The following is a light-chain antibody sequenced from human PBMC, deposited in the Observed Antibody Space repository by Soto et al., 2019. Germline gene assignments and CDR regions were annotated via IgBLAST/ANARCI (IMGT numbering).Light chain of an antibody. CDR3: QQYGSSTPLT. Sequence: EFVLTQSPATLSLSPGERATLSCRASENVRTFVDWYQQKPGQAPRLLIYGASNRATGIPARFSGSGSGTDFTLTISRLEPEDFVVYYCQQYGSSTPLTFGGGTKVDIK. CDR1: ENVRTF. V-gene: IGKV3-20*01. CDR2: GAS. J-gene: IGKJ4*01.